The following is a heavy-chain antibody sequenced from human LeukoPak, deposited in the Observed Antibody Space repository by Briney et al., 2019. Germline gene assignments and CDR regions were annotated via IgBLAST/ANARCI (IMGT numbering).Heavy chain of an antibody. Sequence: PSETLSLTCSVSHASISNSDWGWIRQPPGKGLEWIGTIYYSGTSYYNPSLRSRGTISVDTSSNHFSLKLSSVTAGDTAVYYCDRHARYSNCGTYHLYFDYWGQGTLVTVSS. V-gene: IGHV4-39*01. J-gene: IGHJ4*02. CDR3: DRHARYSNCGTYHLYFDY. CDR1: HASISNSD. CDR2: IYYSGTS. D-gene: IGHD2-15*01.